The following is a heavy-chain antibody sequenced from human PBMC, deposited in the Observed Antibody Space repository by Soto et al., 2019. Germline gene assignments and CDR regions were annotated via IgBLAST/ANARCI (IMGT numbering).Heavy chain of an antibody. CDR2: ISAYNGST. V-gene: IGHV1-18*01. CDR1: GYTFTSYG. D-gene: IGHD2-21*02. CDR3: ARDRVVVTATHRYYYYGMDV. J-gene: IGHJ6*02. Sequence: ASVKVSCKASGYTFTSYGISWVRQAPGQGLEWMGWISAYNGSTSYAQKFQGRVTMTRDTSTSTVYMELSSLRSEDTAVYYCARDRVVVTATHRYYYYGMDVWGQGTTVTVSS.